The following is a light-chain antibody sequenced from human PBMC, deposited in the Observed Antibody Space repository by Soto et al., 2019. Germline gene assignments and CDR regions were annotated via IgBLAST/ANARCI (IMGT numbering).Light chain of an antibody. CDR1: SSDVGGYNY. CDR3: SSYTTSNTLV. CDR2: EVS. Sequence: QSALTQPASVSGSPGQSITISCTGTSSDVGGYNYVSWHQHHPGKAPKLMIYEVSNRPSGISSRFSGSKSGNTASLTISGLQAEDEADYYCSSYTTSNTLVFGTGTKVTVL. J-gene: IGLJ1*01. V-gene: IGLV2-14*01.